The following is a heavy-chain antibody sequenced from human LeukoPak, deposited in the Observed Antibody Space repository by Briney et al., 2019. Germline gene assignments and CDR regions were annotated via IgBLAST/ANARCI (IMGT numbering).Heavy chain of an antibody. D-gene: IGHD5-18*01. J-gene: IGHJ4*02. V-gene: IGHV3-66*01. CDR3: ARGGEYGYGYANY. Sequence: PGRSLRLSCVASGFTFSSYSMNWVRQAPGKGLEWVSVIYSGGSTYYADSVKGRFTISRDNSKNTLYLQMNSLRAEDTAVYYCARGGEYGYGYANYWGKGTLVTFSS. CDR1: GFTFSSYS. CDR2: IYSGGST.